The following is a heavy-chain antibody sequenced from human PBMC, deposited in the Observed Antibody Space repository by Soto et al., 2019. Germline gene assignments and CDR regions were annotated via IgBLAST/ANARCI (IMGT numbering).Heavy chain of an antibody. CDR2: ISGSGVST. CDR3: AKSPGMYYYDSSGYYHYDY. CDR1: GFTFSSYA. J-gene: IGHJ4*02. Sequence: AGGSLRLSCAASGFTFSSYAMSWVRQAPGKGLEWVSAISGSGVSTYYADSVKGRFTISRDNSKNTLYLQMNSLRAEDTAVYYCAKSPGMYYYDSSGYYHYDYWGQGTLVTV. D-gene: IGHD3-22*01. V-gene: IGHV3-23*01.